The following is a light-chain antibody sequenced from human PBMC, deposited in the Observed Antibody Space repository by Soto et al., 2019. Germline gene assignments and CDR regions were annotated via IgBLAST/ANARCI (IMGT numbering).Light chain of an antibody. CDR1: QSVSGW. Sequence: IRMTQSPSTLSASVGDRVAITCRASQSVSGWLAWYQQKPGKVPKLLIYQASTLEDGVPSRFSGSGSGTEFTLTISSLQPDDSATYYCQHYNDYSYTFGPGTNLEIK. CDR3: QHYNDYSYT. V-gene: IGKV1-5*03. J-gene: IGKJ2*01. CDR2: QAS.